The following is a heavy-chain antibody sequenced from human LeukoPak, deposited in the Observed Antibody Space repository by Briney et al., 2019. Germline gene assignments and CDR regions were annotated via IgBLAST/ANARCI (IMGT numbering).Heavy chain of an antibody. J-gene: IGHJ4*02. D-gene: IGHD6-13*01. CDR1: GFTFSSYW. V-gene: IGHV3-74*01. CDR2: INSDGSST. Sequence: GGSLRLSCAASGFTFSSYWMHWVRQAPGKGLVWVSRINSDGSSTSYADSVKGQFTISRDNAKNTLYLQMNSLRAEDTAVYYCASRVATIAAAGKIDYWGQGTLVTVSS. CDR3: ASRVATIAAAGKIDY.